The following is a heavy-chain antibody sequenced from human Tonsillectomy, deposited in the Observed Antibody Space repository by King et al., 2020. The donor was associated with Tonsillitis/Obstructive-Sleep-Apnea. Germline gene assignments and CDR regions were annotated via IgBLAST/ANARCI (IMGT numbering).Heavy chain of an antibody. CDR1: GGSISSHY. Sequence: QLQESGPGLVKPSGTLSLTCTVSGGSISSHYWGWIRQPQGKGLEWIGHISDSGRTNSNPSLKSRVTISVDKSKNQFSLKLTSVTAADTAVYYCARGRWDITGTQFDPWGQGTLVTVSS. CDR3: ARGRWDITGTQFDP. CDR2: ISDSGRT. D-gene: IGHD1-7*01. V-gene: IGHV4-59*11. J-gene: IGHJ5*02.